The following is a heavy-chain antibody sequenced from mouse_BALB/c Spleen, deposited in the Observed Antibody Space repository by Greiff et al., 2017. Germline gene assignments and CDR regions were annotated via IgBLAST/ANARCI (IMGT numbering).Heavy chain of an antibody. V-gene: IGHV1-54*01. CDR1: GYAFTNYL. Sequence: QIQLQQSGAELVRPGTSVKVSCKASGYAFTNYLIEWVKQRPGQGLEWIGVINPGSGGTNYNEKFKGKATLTADKSSSTAYMQLSSLTSDDSAVYFCHYYGSSYVFDYWGQGTTLTVSS. J-gene: IGHJ2*01. CDR3: HYYGSSYVFDY. D-gene: IGHD1-1*01. CDR2: INPGSGGT.